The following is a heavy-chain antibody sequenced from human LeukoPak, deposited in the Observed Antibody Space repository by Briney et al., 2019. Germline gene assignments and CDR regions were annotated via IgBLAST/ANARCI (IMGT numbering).Heavy chain of an antibody. CDR2: IYHSGST. Sequence: PSETLSLTCTVSGYSISSGYYWGWIRQPPGKGLEWIGSIYHSGSTYYNPSLKSRVTISVDTSKSQFSLKLSSVTAADTAVYYCARDRAIVVVIARGIDYWGQGTLVTVSS. D-gene: IGHD2-21*01. J-gene: IGHJ4*02. CDR3: ARDRAIVVVIARGIDY. CDR1: GYSISSGYY. V-gene: IGHV4-38-2*02.